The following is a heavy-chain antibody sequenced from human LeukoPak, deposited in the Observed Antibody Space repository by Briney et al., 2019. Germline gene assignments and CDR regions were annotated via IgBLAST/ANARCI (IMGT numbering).Heavy chain of an antibody. CDR3: AKQPYARSLGE. Sequence: GGSLRLSCATSGFPFSDFSMSWVRQAPGRGLEWISTTNSGGTSTYYAESVKGRFTISRDNSKNTLYLQMSSLRVEDTAVYYCAKQPYARSLGEGGPGTLVSVSS. J-gene: IGHJ4*02. CDR1: GFPFSDFS. V-gene: IGHV3-23*01. CDR2: TNSGGTST. D-gene: IGHD2-8*01.